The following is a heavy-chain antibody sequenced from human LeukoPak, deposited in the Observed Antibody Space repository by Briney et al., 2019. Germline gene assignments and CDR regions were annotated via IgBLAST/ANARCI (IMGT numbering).Heavy chain of an antibody. V-gene: IGHV3-23*01. CDR1: GFTFSSYA. Sequence: GGSLGLSCAAPGFTFSSYAMSWVRQAPGKGPEWVSGISGSGGSTYYADSVKGRFTISRDNSKNTLYLRMNSLRGDHTAVYYCAKDRSSYYYGTGTYDVFDTWGQGTMVTVSS. J-gene: IGHJ3*02. CDR3: AKDRSSYYYGTGTYDVFDT. CDR2: ISGSGGST. D-gene: IGHD3-10*01.